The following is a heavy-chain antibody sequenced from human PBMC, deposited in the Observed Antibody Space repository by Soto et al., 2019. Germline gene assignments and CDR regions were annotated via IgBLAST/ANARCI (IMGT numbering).Heavy chain of an antibody. CDR1: GFSLSTSGVG. Sequence: QITLKESGPTLVKPTQTLTLTCTFSGFSLSTSGVGVGWIRQPPGKALEWLALIYWDDDQRYSPSLKSRLTITKDTSKDQVVLTMTTMDPVDTASYYCAHMDGAFPLDSSGWYGWYFDLWGRGTLVIVSS. CDR2: IYWDDDQ. J-gene: IGHJ2*01. CDR3: AHMDGAFPLDSSGWYGWYFDL. V-gene: IGHV2-5*02. D-gene: IGHD6-19*01.